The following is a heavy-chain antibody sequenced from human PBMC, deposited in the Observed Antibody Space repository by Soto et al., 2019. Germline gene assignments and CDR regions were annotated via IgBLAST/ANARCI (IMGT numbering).Heavy chain of an antibody. Sequence: PGESLKISCKGSGYSFTSYWISWVRQMPGKGLEWMGRIDPSDSYTNYSPSFQGHVTISADKSISTAYLQWSSLKASDTAMYYCARPSAVVATTTRHYYYYGMDVWGQGTTVTVSS. D-gene: IGHD5-12*01. J-gene: IGHJ6*02. V-gene: IGHV5-10-1*01. CDR3: ARPSAVVATTTRHYYYYGMDV. CDR2: IDPSDSYT. CDR1: GYSFTSYW.